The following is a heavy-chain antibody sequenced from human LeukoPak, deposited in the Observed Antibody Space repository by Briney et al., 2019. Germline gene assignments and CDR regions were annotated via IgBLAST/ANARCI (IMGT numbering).Heavy chain of an antibody. J-gene: IGHJ4*02. V-gene: IGHV3-66*01. CDR1: GFTFSNYG. CDR3: ASVVTATS. D-gene: IGHD2-21*02. Sequence: GGSLRLSCAASGFTFSNYGMSWVRQAPGKGLEWVSVIYSGGSTYYADSVKGRFTISRDNSKNTLYLQMNSLRAEDTAVYYCASVVTATSWGQGTLVTVSS. CDR2: IYSGGST.